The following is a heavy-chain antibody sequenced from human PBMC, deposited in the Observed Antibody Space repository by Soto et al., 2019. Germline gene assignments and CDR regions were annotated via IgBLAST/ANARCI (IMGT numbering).Heavy chain of an antibody. V-gene: IGHV4-30-4*01. CDR2: TYHSGRT. J-gene: IGHJ3*02. CDR3: ARRHYYDSSGYADAFDI. Sequence: QVHLQESGPGLVEPSQTLSLTCTVSGDSISSGDYYWSWIRQSPDKGLEWIGYTYHSGRTYYKPSLKSRVTISADTSKNQFSLKLSSVTAAYTAMYYCARRHYYDSSGYADAFDIWGQGTSVTVSS. D-gene: IGHD3-22*01. CDR1: GDSISSGDYY.